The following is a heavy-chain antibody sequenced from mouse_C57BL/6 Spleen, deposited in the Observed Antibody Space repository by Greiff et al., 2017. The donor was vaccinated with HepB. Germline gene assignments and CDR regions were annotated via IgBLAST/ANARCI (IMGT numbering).Heavy chain of an antibody. CDR2: ISYDGSN. Sequence: ESGPGLVKPSQSLSLTCSVTGYSITSGYYWNWIRQFPGNKLEWMGYISYDGSNNYNPSLKNRISITRDTSKNQFFLKLNSVTTEDTATYYCARDDYDLSYWGQGTTLTVSS. CDR3: ARDDYDLSY. D-gene: IGHD2-4*01. J-gene: IGHJ2*01. CDR1: GYSITSGYY. V-gene: IGHV3-6*01.